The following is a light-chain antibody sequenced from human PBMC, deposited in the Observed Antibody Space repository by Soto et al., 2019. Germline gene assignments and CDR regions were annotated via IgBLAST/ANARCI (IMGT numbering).Light chain of an antibody. CDR1: QSVSSNY. CDR2: GAS. Sequence: ESVLTQPPGTLSLSPGERATLSCRASQSVSSNYLAWYQQKPGQAPRLLIYGASSRATGTPDRFSGSGSGTDFTLTISRLEPEDFAVYYCQQFGRSPPSWTFGQGTKVEIK. V-gene: IGKV3-20*01. CDR3: QQFGRSPPSWT. J-gene: IGKJ1*01.